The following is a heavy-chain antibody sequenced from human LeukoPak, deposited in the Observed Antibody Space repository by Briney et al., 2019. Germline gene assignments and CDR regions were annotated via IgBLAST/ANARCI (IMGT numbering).Heavy chain of an antibody. CDR1: GFTFSRHT. V-gene: IGHV3-21*01. CDR3: ARGQDTAMVPFDY. D-gene: IGHD5-18*01. CDR2: ISSSSSYI. J-gene: IGHJ4*02. Sequence: GGSLRLSCAASGFTFSRHTMNWVRQAPGKGLEWVSSISSSSSYIYYADSVKGRFTISRDNAKKSLYLQMNSLRAEDTAVYYCARGQDTAMVPFDYWGQGSLVTVSS.